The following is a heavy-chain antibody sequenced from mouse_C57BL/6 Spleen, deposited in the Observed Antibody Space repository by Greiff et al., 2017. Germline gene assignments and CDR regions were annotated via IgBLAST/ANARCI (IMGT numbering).Heavy chain of an antibody. CDR3: ARTGYYGSSDY. V-gene: IGHV1-55*01. D-gene: IGHD1-1*01. CDR2: IDPGSGST. CDR1: GYTFTSYW. J-gene: IGHJ2*01. Sequence: VKLQQPGAELVKPGASVKMSCKASGYTFTSYWITWVKQRPGQGLEWIGDIDPGSGSTNYNEKLKSKATLTVDTSSSTANMQLSSLTSEDSAVYYSARTGYYGSSDYWGQGTTLTVSS.